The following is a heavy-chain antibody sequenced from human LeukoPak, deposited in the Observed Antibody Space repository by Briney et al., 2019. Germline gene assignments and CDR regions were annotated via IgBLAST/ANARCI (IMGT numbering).Heavy chain of an antibody. J-gene: IGHJ4*02. Sequence: GGSLRLSCAASGFTFSSYAMSWVRQAPGKGLEWVSGISGSGGSTYYADSVKGRFTISRDNSKNTLYLQMNSLRAEDTAVYYCKQGKEQWELPDGALDYWGQGTLGNVSS. D-gene: IGHD1-26*01. CDR1: GFTFSSYA. CDR2: ISGSGGST. V-gene: IGHV3-23*01. CDR3: KQGKEQWELPDGALDY.